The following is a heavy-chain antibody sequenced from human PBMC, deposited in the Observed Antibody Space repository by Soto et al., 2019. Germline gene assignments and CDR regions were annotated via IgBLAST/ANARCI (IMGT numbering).Heavy chain of an antibody. D-gene: IGHD1-26*01. Sequence: RASVKVSCKASGGTFSGYTISRVRQAPGQGLEWMGRIIPILGIANYAQKFQGRVTMTEDTSTDTAYMELSSLRSEDTAVYYCATVESSGSYYFDYWGQGTLVTVSS. J-gene: IGHJ4*02. CDR1: GGTFSGYT. CDR3: ATVESSGSYYFDY. V-gene: IGHV1-69*02. CDR2: IIPILGIA.